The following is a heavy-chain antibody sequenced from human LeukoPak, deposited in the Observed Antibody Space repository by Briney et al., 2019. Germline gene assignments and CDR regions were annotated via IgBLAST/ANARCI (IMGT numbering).Heavy chain of an antibody. V-gene: IGHV3-15*01. CDR2: IRTKSTGGTT. CDR1: GFTFSNGW. J-gene: IGHJ4*02. Sequence: GGSLRLSCATSGFTFSNGWMTWVRQCPGKGLEWVGHIRTKSTGGTTYYAAAVKGRFTISRDDSKNTLYLQMNSLRTEDTAVYYCARGFCRSTNCYQGPFDFWGQGTLVTVSS. D-gene: IGHD2-2*01. CDR3: ARGFCRSTNCYQGPFDF.